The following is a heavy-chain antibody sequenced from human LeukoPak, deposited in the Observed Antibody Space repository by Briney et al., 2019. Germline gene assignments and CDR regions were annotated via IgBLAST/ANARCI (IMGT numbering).Heavy chain of an antibody. CDR1: GGSISSSSYY. Sequence: SETLSLTCTVSGGSISSSSYYWGWIRQPPGKGLEWIGSIYYSGNTNYNPSLKSRVTISVDTSKNQFSLKLSSVTAADTAVYYCAREGTANSSSWYWFDPWGQGTLVTVSS. J-gene: IGHJ5*02. V-gene: IGHV4-39*07. D-gene: IGHD6-13*01. CDR2: IYYSGNT. CDR3: AREGTANSSSWYWFDP.